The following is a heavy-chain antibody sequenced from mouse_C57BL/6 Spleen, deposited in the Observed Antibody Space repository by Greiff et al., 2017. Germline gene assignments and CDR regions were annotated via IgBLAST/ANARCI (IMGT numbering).Heavy chain of an antibody. CDR2: ISDGGSYT. CDR3: ARDSYYGSSSYFDY. Sequence: EVKLQESGGGLVKPGGSLKLSCAASGFTFSSYAMSWVRQTPEKRLEWVATISDGGSYTYYPDNVKGRFTISRDNAKNNLYLQMSHLKSEDTAMYYCARDSYYGSSSYFDYWGQGTTLTVSS. J-gene: IGHJ2*01. CDR1: GFTFSSYA. D-gene: IGHD1-1*01. V-gene: IGHV5-4*01.